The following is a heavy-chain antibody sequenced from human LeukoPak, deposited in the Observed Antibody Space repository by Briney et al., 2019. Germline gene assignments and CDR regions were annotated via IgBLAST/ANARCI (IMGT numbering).Heavy chain of an antibody. Sequence: SETLSLTCTVSGGSISSYYWSWIRQPPGKGLEWIGYIYYSGSTNYNPSLKSRVTISVDTSKNHFSLKLSSVTAADTAVYYCASFEYSSSYYFDYWGQGTLVTVSS. CDR3: ASFEYSSSYYFDY. D-gene: IGHD6-6*01. J-gene: IGHJ4*02. V-gene: IGHV4-59*01. CDR1: GGSISSYY. CDR2: IYYSGST.